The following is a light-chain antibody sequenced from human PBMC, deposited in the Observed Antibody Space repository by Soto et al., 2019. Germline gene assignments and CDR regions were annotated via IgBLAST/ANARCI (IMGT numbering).Light chain of an antibody. CDR3: SSYTSTRAYVV. V-gene: IGLV2-14*01. CDR2: DVS. Sequence: QSVLTQTASVSGSPGQSITISCTGTSSDVGGYRYVSWYQQHPGKVPKLIIYDVSNRPSGISDRFSGSKSANTASLTISGLQAEDEADYYCSSYTSTRAYVVFGGGTQLTVL. J-gene: IGLJ2*01. CDR1: SSDVGGYRY.